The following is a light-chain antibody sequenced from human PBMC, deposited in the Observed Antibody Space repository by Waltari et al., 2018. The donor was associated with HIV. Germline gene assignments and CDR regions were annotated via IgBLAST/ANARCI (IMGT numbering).Light chain of an antibody. CDR2: DVT. V-gene: IGLV2-8*01. Sequence: QSALTQPPSASGSPGQSVTIPCTGTSTDVGAYNYVSWFQQPPGKAPNLMIYDVTKRPSGVPDRFSGSKSGNTASLTVSGLQAEDEADYYCASHAGSKDVFGGGTRLTVL. CDR1: STDVGAYNY. CDR3: ASHAGSKDV. J-gene: IGLJ2*01.